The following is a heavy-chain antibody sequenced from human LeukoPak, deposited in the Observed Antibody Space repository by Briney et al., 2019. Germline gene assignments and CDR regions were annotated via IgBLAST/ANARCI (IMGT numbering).Heavy chain of an antibody. Sequence: ASVKVSCKASGYTFTSYDINWVRQAPGQGLEWMGGIIPIFGTANYTQKFQGRVTITTDESTSTAYMELSSLRSEDTAVYYCARGGVPYYMDVWGKGTTVTVSS. CDR3: ARGGVPYYMDV. D-gene: IGHD3-10*01. J-gene: IGHJ6*03. CDR2: IIPIFGTA. CDR1: GYTFTSYD. V-gene: IGHV1-69*05.